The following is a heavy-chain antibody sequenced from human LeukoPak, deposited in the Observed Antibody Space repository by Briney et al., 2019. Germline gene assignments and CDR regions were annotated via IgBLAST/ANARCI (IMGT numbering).Heavy chain of an antibody. CDR2: INHSGST. CDR1: GGSFSGYY. V-gene: IGHV4-34*01. Sequence: SETLSLTCAVYGGSFSGYYWSWIRQPPGKGPEWIGEINHSGSTNYNPSLKSRVTISVDTSKNQFSPKLSSVTAADTAVYYCARGRRYGDYYDYWGQGTLVTVSS. CDR3: ARGRRYGDYYDY. J-gene: IGHJ4*02. D-gene: IGHD4-17*01.